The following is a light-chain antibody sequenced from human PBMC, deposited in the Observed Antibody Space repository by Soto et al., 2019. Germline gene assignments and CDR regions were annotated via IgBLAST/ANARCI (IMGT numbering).Light chain of an antibody. CDR2: KAS. Sequence: DIQMTQSPSTLSASVGDRVTITCRASQSINSWLAWYQQKPGKAPKLLIHKASNLESGVPSRFSGSGSGTEFTLTISSLQPDDFATYYCHQYNSYPWTFGQGPKVEIK. V-gene: IGKV1-5*03. CDR1: QSINSW. CDR3: HQYNSYPWT. J-gene: IGKJ1*01.